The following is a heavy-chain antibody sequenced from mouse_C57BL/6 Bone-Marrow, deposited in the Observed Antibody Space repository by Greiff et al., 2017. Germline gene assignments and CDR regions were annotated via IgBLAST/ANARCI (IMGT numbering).Heavy chain of an antibody. V-gene: IGHV1-85*01. CDR2: IYPRDGST. J-gene: IGHJ3*01. CDR3: AMGDYDTWFAY. CDR1: GYTFTSYD. Sequence: QFQLQQSGPELVKPGASVKLSCKASGYTFTSYDINWVKQRPGQGLEWIGWIYPRDGSTKYNERFKGKATLTVDTSSSPTYMELHSLTSEDSAVYSCAMGDYDTWFAYWGQGTLVTVSA. D-gene: IGHD2-4*01.